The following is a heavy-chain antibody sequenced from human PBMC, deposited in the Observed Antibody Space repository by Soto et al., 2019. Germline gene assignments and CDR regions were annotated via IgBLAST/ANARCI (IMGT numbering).Heavy chain of an antibody. V-gene: IGHV2-5*02. D-gene: IGHD2-2*01. Sequence: QITLKESGPTLVKPTQTLTLTCTFSGFSLSTSGVGVGWIRQPPGKALEWLALIYWDVDKRYSPSLKSRITITKDTSKNQVVLTMTNMDSVDTATYYCAHRLGYCSSTSCYFSSSFDYWGQGTLVTVSS. J-gene: IGHJ4*02. CDR1: GFSLSTSGVG. CDR2: IYWDVDK. CDR3: AHRLGYCSSTSCYFSSSFDY.